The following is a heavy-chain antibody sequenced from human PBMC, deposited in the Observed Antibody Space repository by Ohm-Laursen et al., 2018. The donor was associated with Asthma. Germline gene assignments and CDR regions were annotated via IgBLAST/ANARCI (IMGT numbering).Heavy chain of an antibody. Sequence: SETLSLTWTVSGGSISSSSYYWGWIRQPPGKGLEWIGGIYYSGSTYYNPSLKSRVTISVDTSKNQFSLKLSSVTAADTAVYYCARRGYSYGSYYYYYGMDVWGQGTTVTVSS. J-gene: IGHJ6*02. CDR1: GGSISSSSYY. V-gene: IGHV4-39*01. CDR3: ARRGYSYGSYYYYYGMDV. CDR2: IYYSGST. D-gene: IGHD5-18*01.